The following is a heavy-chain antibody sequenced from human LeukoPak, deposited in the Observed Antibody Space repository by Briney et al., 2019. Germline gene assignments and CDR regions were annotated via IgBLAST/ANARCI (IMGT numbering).Heavy chain of an antibody. Sequence: GGSLRLSCAASGFTFDDYAMHWVRQAPGKGLEWVSLISGDGGSTYYADSVKGRFTISRDNSKNSLYLQMNSLRTEDTALYYCAKDTDLPDRYCSSTSCSGGFDYWGQGTLVTVSS. CDR2: ISGDGGST. CDR3: AKDTDLPDRYCSSTSCSGGFDY. D-gene: IGHD2-2*01. CDR1: GFTFDDYA. J-gene: IGHJ4*02. V-gene: IGHV3-43*02.